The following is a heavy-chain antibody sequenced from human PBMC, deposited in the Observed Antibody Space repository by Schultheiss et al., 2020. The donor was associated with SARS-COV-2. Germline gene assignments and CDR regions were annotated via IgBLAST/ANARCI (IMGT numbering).Heavy chain of an antibody. D-gene: IGHD1-26*01. CDR2: VHYSGST. J-gene: IGHJ4*02. CDR1: GGSISSGDYY. Sequence: SETLSLTCTVSGGSISSGDYYWSWIRQPPGKGLEWIGYVHYSGSTYYNPSLKSRVTISVDTSKNQFSLKLSSVTAADTAVYYCARGVEWELLLGFWGQGTLVTVAS. V-gene: IGHV4-30-4*01. CDR3: ARGVEWELLLGF.